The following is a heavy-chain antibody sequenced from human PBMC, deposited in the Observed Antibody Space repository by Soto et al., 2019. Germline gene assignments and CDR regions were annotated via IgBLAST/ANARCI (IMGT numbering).Heavy chain of an antibody. D-gene: IGHD1-1*01. J-gene: IGHJ4*02. Sequence: QVQLVESGGGLVKPGGSLRLSCAASGFIFSDYSMSWIRQAPGKGRNWVSSITSSGNSISYADSMKGRFTISRDNPRNSLSLQMNSLSAEDTAVYYCARIWNAGSFDYWGQGTLVTVSS. V-gene: IGHV3-11*01. CDR3: ARIWNAGSFDY. CDR2: ITSSGNSI. CDR1: GFIFSDYS.